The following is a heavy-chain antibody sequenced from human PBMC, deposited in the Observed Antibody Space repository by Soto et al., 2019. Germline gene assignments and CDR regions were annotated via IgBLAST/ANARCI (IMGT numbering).Heavy chain of an antibody. CDR3: ARVRGYYGSGTPPEFDY. J-gene: IGHJ4*02. CDR1: GGTFSSYA. D-gene: IGHD3-10*01. V-gene: IGHV1-69*01. CDR2: IIPIFGTA. Sequence: QVQLVQSGAAVKKPGSSVKVSCKASGGTFSSYAISWVRQAPGQGLEWMGGIIPIFGTANYAQQFQGRVTITADEATSTAYMERSSLRSEDTAVYYCARVRGYYGSGTPPEFDYWGQGTLVTVSS.